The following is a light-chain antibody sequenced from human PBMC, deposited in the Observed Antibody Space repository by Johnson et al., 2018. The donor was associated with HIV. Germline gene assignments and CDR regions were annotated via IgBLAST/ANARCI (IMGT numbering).Light chain of an antibody. Sequence: QSVLTQPPSVSAAPGQKVTISCSGSSSNIGNKYVSWYQQLPGTAPKVLIYDNSKRPSGIPDRFSGSKSGTSATLGITGLQTGDEADYYCGTWDSSLSAGVFGTGTTVTVL. V-gene: IGLV1-51*01. CDR2: DNS. CDR1: SSNIGNKY. J-gene: IGLJ1*01. CDR3: GTWDSSLSAGV.